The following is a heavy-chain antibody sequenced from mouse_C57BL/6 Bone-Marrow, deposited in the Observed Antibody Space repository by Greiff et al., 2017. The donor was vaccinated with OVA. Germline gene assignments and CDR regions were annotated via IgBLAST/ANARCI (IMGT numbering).Heavy chain of an antibody. V-gene: IGHV1-63*01. CDR2: IYPGGGYT. J-gene: IGHJ4*01. CDR1: GYTFTNYW. D-gene: IGHD3-2*02. Sequence: VQLQQPGAELVRPGTSVKMSCKASGYTFTNYWIGWAKQRPGHGLEWIGDIYPGGGYTNYNEKFKGKATLTADKSSSTAYMQFSSLTSEDSAIYYCARWLDSSGYDYAMDYWGQGTSVTVSS. CDR3: ARWLDSSGYDYAMDY.